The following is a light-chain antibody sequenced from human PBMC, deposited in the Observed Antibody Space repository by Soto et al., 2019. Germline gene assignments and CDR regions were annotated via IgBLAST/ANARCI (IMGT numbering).Light chain of an antibody. CDR3: SSYTSSSTWV. J-gene: IGLJ3*02. V-gene: IGLV2-14*01. CDR2: DVS. CDR1: SSDVGNYNY. Sequence: QSALTQPASVSGSPGQSITISCTGTSSDVGNYNYVSWYQQHPGTAPKLMIYDVSNRPSGVSNRFSGSKSGNTASLTISGLQAEDEADYYCSSYTSSSTWVFGGGTQLTVL.